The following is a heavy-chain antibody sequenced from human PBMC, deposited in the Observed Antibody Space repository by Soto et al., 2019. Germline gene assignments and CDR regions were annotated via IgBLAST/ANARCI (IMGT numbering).Heavy chain of an antibody. V-gene: IGHV3-30-3*01. Sequence: ESGGGVVQPGRSLRLSCAASGFTFSSYAMHWVRQAPGKGLEWVAVISYDGSNKYYADSVKGRFTISRDNSKNTLYLQMNSLRAEDTAVYYCAREAVTTRFDYWGQGTLVTVSS. CDR2: ISYDGSNK. CDR1: GFTFSSYA. CDR3: AREAVTTRFDY. J-gene: IGHJ4*02. D-gene: IGHD4-17*01.